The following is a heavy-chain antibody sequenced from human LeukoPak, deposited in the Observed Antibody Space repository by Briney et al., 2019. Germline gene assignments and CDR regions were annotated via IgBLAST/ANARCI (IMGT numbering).Heavy chain of an antibody. CDR1: GGTFSSYA. CDR3: ARDWRELATINDAFDI. D-gene: IGHD5-24*01. Sequence: GSSVKVSCKASGGTFSSYAISWVRQAPGQGLEWMGGIIPIFGTANYAQKFQGRVTITADESTSTAYMGLSSLRSEDTAVYYCARDWRELATINDAFDIWGQGTMVTVSS. V-gene: IGHV1-69*01. CDR2: IIPIFGTA. J-gene: IGHJ3*02.